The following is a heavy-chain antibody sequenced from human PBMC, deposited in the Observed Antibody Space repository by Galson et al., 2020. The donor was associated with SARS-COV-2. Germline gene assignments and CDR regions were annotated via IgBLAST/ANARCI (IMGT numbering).Heavy chain of an antibody. V-gene: IGHV5-10-1*01. Sequence: HGESLKISCKGSGYSFTSYWISWVRQMPGKGLEWMGRIDPSDSYTNYSPSFQGHVTISADKSISTAYLQWSSLKASDTAMYYCARWRTDFWSGYHDYWGQEPWSPSPQ. CDR2: IDPSDSYT. CDR3: ARWRTDFWSGYHDY. J-gene: IGHJ4*01. CDR1: GYSFTSYW. D-gene: IGHD3-3*01.